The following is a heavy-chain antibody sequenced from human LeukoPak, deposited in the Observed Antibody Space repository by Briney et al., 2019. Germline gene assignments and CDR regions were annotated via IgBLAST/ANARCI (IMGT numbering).Heavy chain of an antibody. V-gene: IGHV5-51*01. Sequence: GESLKISCKGSGYSFTSYWIGWVRQMPGKGLEWMWIIYPGDSDTRYSPSFQGQVTISADKSISTAYLQWSSLKASDTAMYYCARHVIAAAKLWGMDVWGKGTTVTVSS. CDR3: ARHVIAAAKLWGMDV. CDR2: IYPGDSDT. J-gene: IGHJ6*04. CDR1: GYSFTSYW. D-gene: IGHD6-13*01.